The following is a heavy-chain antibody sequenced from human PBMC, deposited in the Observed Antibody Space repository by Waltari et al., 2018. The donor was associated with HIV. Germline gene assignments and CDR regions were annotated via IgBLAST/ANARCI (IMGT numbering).Heavy chain of an antibody. CDR2: ITPEGSGK. V-gene: IGHV3-7*01. Sequence: DVQLVESGGGLAQPGRSLRLSCVASGSTFSPNWMGWVRQAPGKGREWVASITPEGSGKYYVASVEGRFTISKDNTHNSIYLQMNSLRVDDTAMYYCAKLQGQVTTYDSWGQGTLVTVSS. J-gene: IGHJ4*02. D-gene: IGHD1-26*01. CDR3: AKLQGQVTTYDS. CDR1: GSTFSPNW.